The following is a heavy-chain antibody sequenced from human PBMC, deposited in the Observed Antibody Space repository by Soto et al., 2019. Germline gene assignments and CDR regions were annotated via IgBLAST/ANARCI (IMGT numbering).Heavy chain of an antibody. CDR2: IIQDGSKK. V-gene: IGHV3-7*01. J-gene: IGHJ4*02. CDR1: GFAFSTAW. CDR3: ARFTPH. Sequence: EVQLVESGGGLVQPGGSLRLSCTASGFAFSTAWMSWFRQAPGKGLEWVATIIQDGSKKYYADSVKGRSTSSSDNTKSSLYLEMTRLRAEDSAVYYCARFTPHWGQGTLVTVSS.